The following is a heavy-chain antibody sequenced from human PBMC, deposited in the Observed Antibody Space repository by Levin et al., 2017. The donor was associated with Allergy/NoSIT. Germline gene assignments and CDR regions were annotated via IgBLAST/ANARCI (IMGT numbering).Heavy chain of an antibody. V-gene: IGHV3-74*01. D-gene: IGHD2-15*01. CDR1: GFTFSSYW. CDR3: RVARSSCDY. CDR2: INSDGNST. J-gene: IGHJ4*02. Sequence: GGSLRLSCAASGFTFSSYWMHWVRQAPGKGLVWVSRINSDGNSTFYADSVKVRFTISRDNAKNTLYLQMNSLRAEDRAIYYCRVARSSCDYWGQGSLVTVSS.